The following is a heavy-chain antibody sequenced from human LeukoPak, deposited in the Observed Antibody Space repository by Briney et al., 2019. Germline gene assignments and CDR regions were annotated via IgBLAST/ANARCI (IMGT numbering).Heavy chain of an antibody. CDR1: GYTFTGYY. CDR2: INPNSGGT. CDR3: VRSGDGYKYNY. J-gene: IGHJ4*02. Sequence: ASVKVSCKASGYTFTGYYMHWVRQAPGQGLEWMGWINPNSGGTNYAQTFQASVTMTRDTSISTAYLELNRLRYDDTAVYYCVRSGDGYKYNYWGQGTLVTVSS. V-gene: IGHV1-2*02. D-gene: IGHD5-24*01.